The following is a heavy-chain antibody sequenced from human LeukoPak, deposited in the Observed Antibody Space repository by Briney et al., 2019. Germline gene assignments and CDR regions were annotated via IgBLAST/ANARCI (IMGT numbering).Heavy chain of an antibody. CDR2: VYYSGST. V-gene: IGHV4-59*01. J-gene: IGHJ5*02. CDR1: GGSISSYH. D-gene: IGHD1-1*01. Sequence: PSETLSLTCTVSGGSISSYHWSWIRQPPGKGLEWIGYVYYSGSTNHNPSLKSRVTISVDTSKNQFSLKVSSVTAADTAVYYCARDFQTTWFDPWGQGTLVTVSS. CDR3: ARDFQTTWFDP.